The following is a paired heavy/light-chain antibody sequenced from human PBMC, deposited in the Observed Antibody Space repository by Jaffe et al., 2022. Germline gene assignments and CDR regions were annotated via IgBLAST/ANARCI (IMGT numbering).Heavy chain of an antibody. Sequence: QITLKESGPTLVKPTQTLTLTCTFSGFSLSTSGVGVGWIRQPPGKALEWLALIYWDDDKRYSPSLKSRLTITKDTSKNQVVLTMTNMDPVDTATYYCAHRRGLGYCSGGSCYRDEFWFDPWGQGTLVTVSS. J-gene: IGHJ5*02. V-gene: IGHV2-5*02. CDR1: GFSLSTSGVG. D-gene: IGHD2-15*01. CDR3: AHRRGLGYCSGGSCYRDEFWFDP. CDR2: IYWDDDK.
Light chain of an antibody. J-gene: IGLJ2*01. Sequence: SYELTQPPSVSVSPGQTASITCSGDKLGDKYACWYQQKPGQSPVLVIYQDSKRPSGIPERFSGSNSGNTATLTISGTQAMDEADYYCQAWDSSTARVVFGGGTKLTVL. CDR2: QDS. CDR1: KLGDKY. V-gene: IGLV3-1*01. CDR3: QAWDSSTARVV.